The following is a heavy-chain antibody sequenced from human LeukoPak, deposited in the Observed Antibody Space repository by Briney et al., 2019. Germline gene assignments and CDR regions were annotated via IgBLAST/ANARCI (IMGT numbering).Heavy chain of an antibody. Sequence: SQTLSLTCAISGDSVSSSSAAWNWIRQSPSRGLEWLGRTYYRSKWYNDYAVSVKSRITINPDTSKNQFSLQLNSVTPEDTAVYYCARDLIYDSSGYYYFDYWGQGTLVTVSS. D-gene: IGHD3-22*01. V-gene: IGHV6-1*01. CDR3: ARDLIYDSSGYYYFDY. CDR2: TYYRSKWYN. CDR1: GDSVSSSSAA. J-gene: IGHJ4*02.